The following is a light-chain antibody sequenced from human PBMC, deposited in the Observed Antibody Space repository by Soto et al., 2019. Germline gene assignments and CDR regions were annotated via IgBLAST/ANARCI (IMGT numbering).Light chain of an antibody. J-gene: IGLJ1*01. CDR3: CSYAGSYSYV. Sequence: QSALTQPHSVSGSPGQSVAISCTGTSSDVGGYNYVSWYQQHPGKAPKLMIYDVSKRPSGVPDRFSGSKSGNTASLTISGLPAEDEADYYCCSYAGSYSYVLGTGTKVTVL. CDR1: SSDVGGYNY. V-gene: IGLV2-11*01. CDR2: DVS.